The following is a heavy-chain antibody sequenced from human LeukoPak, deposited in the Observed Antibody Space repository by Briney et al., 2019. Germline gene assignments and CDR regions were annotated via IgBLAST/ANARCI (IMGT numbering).Heavy chain of an antibody. CDR1: GFTFSSYS. J-gene: IGHJ1*01. V-gene: IGHV3-48*04. Sequence: GGSLRLSCAASGFTFSSYSMNWVRQAPGKGLEWVSYISSSSSTIYYADSVKGRFTISRDNAKNSLYLQMNSLRAEDTAVYYCARDLGIDSSAPPDWGQGTLVTVSS. CDR2: ISSSSSTI. CDR3: ARDLGIDSSAPPD. D-gene: IGHD3-22*01.